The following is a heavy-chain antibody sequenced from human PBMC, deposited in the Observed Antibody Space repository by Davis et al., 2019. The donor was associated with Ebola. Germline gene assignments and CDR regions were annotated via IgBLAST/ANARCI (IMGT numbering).Heavy chain of an antibody. D-gene: IGHD4/OR15-4a*01. CDR1: GFTFSSYA. V-gene: IGHV3-23*01. Sequence: PGGSLRLSCAASGFTFSSYAMSWVRQAPGKGLEWVSAISGSGGSTYYADSVKGRFTISRDNSKNTLYLQMNSLRAEDTAVYYCAKAWGVITTSYYAMDVWGQGTTVTVSS. CDR2: ISGSGGST. J-gene: IGHJ6*02. CDR3: AKAWGVITTSYYAMDV.